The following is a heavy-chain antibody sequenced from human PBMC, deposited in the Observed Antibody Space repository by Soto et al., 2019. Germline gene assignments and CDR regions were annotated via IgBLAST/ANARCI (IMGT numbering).Heavy chain of an antibody. V-gene: IGHV3-30-3*01. CDR3: AREVLWSRYFDY. J-gene: IGHJ4*02. Sequence: VQLVESGGGVVQPGRSLRLYCAASGFIFSNYVMYWVRQAPGKGLEWVAFMSYDGTTKYYADSVKGRFTISRDNSKNTMYLQMNNLRPEDTGVYYGAREVLWSRYFDYWGRGTLVSVSS. D-gene: IGHD2-21*01. CDR2: MSYDGTTK. CDR1: GFIFSNYV.